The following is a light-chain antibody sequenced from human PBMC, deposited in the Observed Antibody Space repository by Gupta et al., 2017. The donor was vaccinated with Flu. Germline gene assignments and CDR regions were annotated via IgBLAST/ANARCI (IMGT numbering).Light chain of an antibody. CDR3: QAWDSSTYYV. CDR2: QDN. J-gene: IGLJ1*01. Sequence: SYDLTQPPSVSVSPRQTASITCSGDNSGDKYVYWYQQKPGQSPVLVIYQDNKRPSGIPERFSGSNSGNTATLTISGTQAMDEADYYCQAWDSSTYYVFGTGTKVTVL. V-gene: IGLV3-1*01. CDR1: NSGDKY.